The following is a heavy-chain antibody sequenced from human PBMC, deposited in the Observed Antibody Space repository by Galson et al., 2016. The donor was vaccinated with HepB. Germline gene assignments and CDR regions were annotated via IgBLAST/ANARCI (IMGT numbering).Heavy chain of an antibody. J-gene: IGHJ4*02. CDR1: GYTFSSYG. CDR2: ISTYNGKT. CDR3: ARDISVRAAGLDY. Sequence: SVKVSCKASGYTFSSYGINWVRQAPGQGLEWMGWISTYNGKTNYGQNFQGRITMTTDTSTSTAYVELRPLRSDDTAVYYCARDISVRAAGLDYWGQGTLVTVSS. D-gene: IGHD3-10*01. V-gene: IGHV1-18*01.